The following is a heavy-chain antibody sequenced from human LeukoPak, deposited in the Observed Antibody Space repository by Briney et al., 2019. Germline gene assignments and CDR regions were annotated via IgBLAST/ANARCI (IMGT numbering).Heavy chain of an antibody. J-gene: IGHJ3*02. CDR2: IYYSGST. CDR1: GYSIGAGFH. V-gene: IGHV4-38-2*02. CDR3: ARDQIKTEDVFDI. Sequence: SETLSLTCAVSGYSIGAGFHWGWFRQPPGKGLEWIGTIYYSGSTYYNPSLKSRLTISVDTSKNQLSLKLRFVTAADTAMYYCARDQIKTEDVFDIWGQGTMVTVSS.